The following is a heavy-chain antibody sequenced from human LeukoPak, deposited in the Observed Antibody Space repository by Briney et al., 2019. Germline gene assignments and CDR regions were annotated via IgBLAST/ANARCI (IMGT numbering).Heavy chain of an antibody. V-gene: IGHV3-48*03. Sequence: GGSLRLSCAASGFTFSSYEMNWVRQAPGKGLEWVSYISSSGSTIYYADSVKGRFTISRDNAKNSLYLQMNSLRAEDTAVYYCARDSEEMALDYWGQGTLVTVSS. CDR2: ISSSGSTI. D-gene: IGHD5-24*01. J-gene: IGHJ4*02. CDR3: ARDSEEMALDY. CDR1: GFTFSSYE.